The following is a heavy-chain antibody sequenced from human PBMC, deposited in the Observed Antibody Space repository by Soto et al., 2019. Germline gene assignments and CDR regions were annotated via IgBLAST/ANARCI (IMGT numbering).Heavy chain of an antibody. J-gene: IGHJ4*02. V-gene: IGHV3-23*01. Sequence: EVQLLESGGGLVQPGGSLRLSCAASGFTFSSYAMSWVRQAPGKGLEWVSTIGGDGVTTYYADSVKGRFTISRDNSKNPLYLQMNSLRAEDTAVYYCAKDSYYTSSPHYFDCWGQGTLVTVSS. D-gene: IGHD3-3*01. CDR3: AKDSYYTSSPHYFDC. CDR2: IGGDGVTT. CDR1: GFTFSSYA.